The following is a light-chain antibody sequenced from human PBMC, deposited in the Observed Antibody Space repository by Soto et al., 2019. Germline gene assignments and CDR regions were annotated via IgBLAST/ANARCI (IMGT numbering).Light chain of an antibody. CDR3: HQYSDFSYT. Sequence: DIQMTQSPSTLSASVGDRVTITCRASQSIGAWLAWHQQKPGKAPKLLIYKASSVESGVPSRFSGSGSGTEFNLTISSLQTDDFAADYCHQYSDFSYTFGQGTKLEIK. J-gene: IGKJ2*01. CDR1: QSIGAW. V-gene: IGKV1-5*03. CDR2: KAS.